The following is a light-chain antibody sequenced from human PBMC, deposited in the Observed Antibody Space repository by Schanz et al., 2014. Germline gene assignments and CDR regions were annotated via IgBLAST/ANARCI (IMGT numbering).Light chain of an antibody. CDR1: QSISSY. CDR3: QQYNSSPLT. Sequence: DIQMTQSPSSLSASVGDRVTITCRASQSISSYLNWYQQKPGKAPKLLIYGASSLQSGVPSRFSGSGSGTEFTLTISSLQPDDFATYYCQQYNSSPLTFGGGTKVEIK. J-gene: IGKJ4*01. V-gene: IGKV1-39*01. CDR2: GAS.